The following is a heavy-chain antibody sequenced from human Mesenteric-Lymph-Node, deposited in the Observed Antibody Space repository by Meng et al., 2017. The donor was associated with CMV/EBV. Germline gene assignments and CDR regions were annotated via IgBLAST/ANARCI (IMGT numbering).Heavy chain of an antibody. J-gene: IGHJ4*02. CDR3: ARDQGYCSSTSCYIFDY. CDR2: INPNSGGT. CDR1: GGTFSSYA. Sequence: ASVKVSCKASGGTFSSYAISWVRQAPGQGLEWMGWINPNSGGTNYAQKFQGRVTMTRDTSISTAYMELSRLRSDDTAVYYCARDQGYCSSTSCYIFDYWGQGTLVTVSS. D-gene: IGHD2-2*01. V-gene: IGHV1-2*02.